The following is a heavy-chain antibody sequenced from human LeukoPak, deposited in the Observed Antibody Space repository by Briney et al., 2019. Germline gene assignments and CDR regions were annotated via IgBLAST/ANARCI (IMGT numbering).Heavy chain of an antibody. CDR3: ARDLAGSGWYPFDP. J-gene: IGHJ5*02. V-gene: IGHV1-18*01. CDR2: ISAYNGNT. D-gene: IGHD6-19*01. Sequence: ASVKVSCKASGYTFTSYGISWVRQAPGQGLEWMGWISAYNGNTNYAQKLQGRVTMTTDTSTSTAYMELRSLRSDDTAVYYCARDLAGSGWYPFDPWGQGTLVTVSS. CDR1: GYTFTSYG.